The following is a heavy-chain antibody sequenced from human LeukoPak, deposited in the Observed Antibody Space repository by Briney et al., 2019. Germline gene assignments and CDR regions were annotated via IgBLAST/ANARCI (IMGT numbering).Heavy chain of an antibody. CDR1: GDSISGSDW. D-gene: IGHD1-1*01. CDR3: ARAAAYNLAH. V-gene: IGHV4-4*02. CDR2: IHHSGGT. Sequence: PSETLSLTCVVSGDSISGSDWWSWVRQAPGEGLEWIGEIHHSGGTNYNPSLKSRVTISIDESKNQFSLKVNSLTAADTAVYYCARAAAYNLAHWGQGTLVTVSS. J-gene: IGHJ4*02.